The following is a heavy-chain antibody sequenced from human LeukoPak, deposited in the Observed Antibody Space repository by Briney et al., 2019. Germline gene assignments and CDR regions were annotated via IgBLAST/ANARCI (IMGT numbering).Heavy chain of an antibody. Sequence: SETLSLTCTVSGYSISSGYYWGWIRQPPGKGLEWIGSIYHSGSTYYNPSLKSRVTISVDTSKNQFSLKLSSVTAADTAVYYCARDPNYYDSSGDTWFDPWGQGTLVTVSS. CDR2: IYHSGST. CDR3: ARDPNYYDSSGDTWFDP. CDR1: GYSISSGYY. D-gene: IGHD3-22*01. V-gene: IGHV4-38-2*02. J-gene: IGHJ5*02.